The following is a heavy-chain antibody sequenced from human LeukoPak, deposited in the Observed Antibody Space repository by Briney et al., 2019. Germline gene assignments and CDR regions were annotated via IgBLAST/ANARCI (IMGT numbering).Heavy chain of an antibody. CDR1: GFTFSSYA. CDR3: AKESRPVDSSGWSGYFDY. J-gene: IGHJ4*02. CDR2: ISGSGGST. Sequence: PGGSLRLSCAASGFTFSSYAMSWVRQAPGKGLEWVSAISGSGGSTYYADSVKGRFTISRDNSKNTLYLQMNSLRAKDTAVYYCAKESRPVDSSGWSGYFDYWGQGTLVTVSS. D-gene: IGHD6-19*01. V-gene: IGHV3-23*01.